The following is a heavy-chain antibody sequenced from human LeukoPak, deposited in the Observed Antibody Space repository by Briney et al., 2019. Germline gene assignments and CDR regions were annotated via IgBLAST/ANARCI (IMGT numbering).Heavy chain of an antibody. Sequence: ASVKVSCKASGYTFTGYYMHWVRQAPGQGLEWMGWINPNSGGTNYAQKFQGRVTMTRDTSISTAYMELSRLRSDDTAVYYCARDLGYTTMWPHLIDAFDIWGQGTMVTVSS. D-gene: IGHD6-13*01. J-gene: IGHJ3*02. V-gene: IGHV1-2*02. CDR3: ARDLGYTTMWPHLIDAFDI. CDR2: INPNSGGT. CDR1: GYTFTGYY.